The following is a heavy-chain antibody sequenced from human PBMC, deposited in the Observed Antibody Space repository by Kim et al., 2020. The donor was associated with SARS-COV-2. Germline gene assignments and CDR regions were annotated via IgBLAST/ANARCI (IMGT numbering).Heavy chain of an antibody. J-gene: IGHJ4*02. D-gene: IGHD2-2*01. V-gene: IGHV4-59*13. Sequence: SETLSLTCTVSGGSISSYYWSWIRQPPGKGLEWIGYIYYSGSTNYNPSLKSRVTISVDTSKNQFSLKLSSVTAADTAVYYCACQYQPLSGLDYWGQGTLVTVSS. CDR3: ACQYQPLSGLDY. CDR1: GGSISSYY. CDR2: IYYSGST.